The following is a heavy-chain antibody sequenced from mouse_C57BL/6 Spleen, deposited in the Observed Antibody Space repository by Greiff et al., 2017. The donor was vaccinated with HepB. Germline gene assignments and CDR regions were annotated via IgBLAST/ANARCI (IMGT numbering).Heavy chain of an antibody. CDR2: IDPSDSYT. J-gene: IGHJ2*01. V-gene: IGHV1-59*01. CDR3: ARSRYDYYFDY. Sequence: QVQLQQPGAELVRPGTSVKLSCKASGYTFTTYWMHWVKQRPGQGLEWIGVIDPSDSYTNYNQKFKGKATLPVDTSSSTAYMQRSSLTSEDSAVYYCARSRYDYYFDYWGQGTTLTVSS. D-gene: IGHD2-13*01. CDR1: GYTFTTYW.